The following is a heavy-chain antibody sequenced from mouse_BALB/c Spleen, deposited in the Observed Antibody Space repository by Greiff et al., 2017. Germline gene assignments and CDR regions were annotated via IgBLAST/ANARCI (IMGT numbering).Heavy chain of an antibody. Sequence: EVQLVESGPGLVKPSQSLSLTCTVTGYSITSDYAWNWIRQFPGNKLEWMGYISYSGSTSYNPSLKSRISITRDTSKNQFFLQLNSVTTEDTATYYCARMGRYEYPMDYWGQGTSVTVSS. D-gene: IGHD5-1*01. CDR1: GYSITSDYA. CDR3: ARMGRYEYPMDY. V-gene: IGHV3-2*02. J-gene: IGHJ4*01. CDR2: ISYSGST.